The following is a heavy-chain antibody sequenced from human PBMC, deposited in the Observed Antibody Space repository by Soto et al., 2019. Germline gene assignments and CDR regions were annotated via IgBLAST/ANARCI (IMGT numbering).Heavy chain of an antibody. Sequence: GGSLRPSFAASGFTFSSYGMHWFRQAQGKGLEWVAVISYDGSNKYYADSVKGRFTISRDNSKNTLYLQMNSLRAEDTAVYYCAKNGLSNSPSAIDSWGQGTLVTVSS. D-gene: IGHD1-1*01. V-gene: IGHV3-30*18. J-gene: IGHJ4*02. CDR2: ISYDGSNK. CDR1: GFTFSSYG. CDR3: AKNGLSNSPSAIDS.